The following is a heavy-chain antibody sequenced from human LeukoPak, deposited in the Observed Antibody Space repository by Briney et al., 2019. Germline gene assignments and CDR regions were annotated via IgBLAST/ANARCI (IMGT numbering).Heavy chain of an antibody. D-gene: IGHD6-13*01. CDR2: ISSTGSYI. V-gene: IGHV3-21*01. CDR3: ARAGPIRQYSSSQYYFDY. CDR1: GFTFSSYS. J-gene: IGHJ4*02. Sequence: PGGSLRLSCAASGFTFSSYSINWVRQAPGKGLEWVSSISSTGSYIYYADSVKGRFTISRDNAKNSLYLQMNSLRAEDTAVYYCARAGPIRQYSSSQYYFDYWGQGTLVTVSS.